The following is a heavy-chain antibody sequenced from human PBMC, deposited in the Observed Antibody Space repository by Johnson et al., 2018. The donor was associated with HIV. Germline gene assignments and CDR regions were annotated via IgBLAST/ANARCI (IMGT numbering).Heavy chain of an antibody. D-gene: IGHD2-21*01. J-gene: IGHJ3*02. V-gene: IGHV3-20*04. CDR1: GFTFDDYG. Sequence: VQLVEAGGGVARPGGSLRLSCEASGFTFDDYGMSWVRQAPGKGLAWVSGINWNGGSTGYADSVTGRFTISRDNAKNSLDLQMNSLRAEDTALYYGTTAARVFVVVIAYGGGTYFSAFDIWGQGTKVTVSS. CDR3: TTAARVFVVVIAYGGGTYFSAFDI. CDR2: INWNGGST.